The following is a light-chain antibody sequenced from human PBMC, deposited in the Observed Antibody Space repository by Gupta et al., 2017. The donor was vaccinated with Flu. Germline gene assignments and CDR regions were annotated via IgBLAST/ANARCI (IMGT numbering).Light chain of an antibody. CDR2: GPS. CDR3: QQYGASQR. J-gene: IGKJ1*01. CDR1: QSITSNY. V-gene: IGKV3-20*01. Sequence: EILLTQSPGTLSLSPGARATLSCRASQSITSNYLAWYQHRPGHAPKLLIYGPSTRATGIPDRFAGSGSGTDFTLTITALEPEDFAIYYCQQYGASQRFGQWTKVEVK.